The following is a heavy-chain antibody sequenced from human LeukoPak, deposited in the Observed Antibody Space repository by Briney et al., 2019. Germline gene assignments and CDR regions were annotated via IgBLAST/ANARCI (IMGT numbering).Heavy chain of an antibody. CDR3: ARVPRSGGPLVNDY. D-gene: IGHD2-15*01. CDR2: INHSGST. V-gene: IGHV4-34*01. J-gene: IGHJ4*02. CDR1: GGSFSGYY. Sequence: KPSETLSLTCAVYGGSFSGYYWSWIRQPPGKGLEWIGEINHSGSTNYNPSLKSRVTISVDTSKNQFSPKLSSVTAADTAVYYCARVPRSGGPLVNDYWGQGTLVTVSS.